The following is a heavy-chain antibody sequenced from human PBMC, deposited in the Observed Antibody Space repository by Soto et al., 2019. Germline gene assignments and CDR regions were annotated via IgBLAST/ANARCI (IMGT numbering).Heavy chain of an antibody. D-gene: IGHD7-27*01. CDR2: IKQDGSEK. CDR3: TRGALGFDY. CDR1: GFTFSSYW. V-gene: IGHV3-7*04. J-gene: IGHJ4*02. Sequence: PGGSLRLSCAPSGFTFSSYWMTWVRQAPGEGLEWVANIKQDGSEKNYVDSVKGRFTISRDNAKNSLYLQMNSLRAEDTAVYYCTRGALGFDYWGQGTLVTVSS.